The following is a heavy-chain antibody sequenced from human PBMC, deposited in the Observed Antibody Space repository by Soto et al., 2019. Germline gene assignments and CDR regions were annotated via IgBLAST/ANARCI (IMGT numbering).Heavy chain of an antibody. J-gene: IGHJ6*02. CDR1: GGSISSSSYY. D-gene: IGHD3-9*01. CDR3: ARHLNLRYFDWLLYFYYGMDV. V-gene: IGHV4-39*01. CDR2: IYYSGST. Sequence: SETLSLTCTVSGGSISSSSYYWGWIRKPPGKGLEWIGSIYYSGSTYYNPSLKSRVTISVDTSKNQFSLKLSSVTAADTAVYYCARHLNLRYFDWLLYFYYGMDVWGQGTTVTVSS.